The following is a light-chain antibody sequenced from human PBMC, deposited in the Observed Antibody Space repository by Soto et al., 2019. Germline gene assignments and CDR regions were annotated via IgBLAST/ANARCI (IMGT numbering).Light chain of an antibody. J-gene: IGKJ5*01. Sequence: DIQLTQSPSSLSASVGDRVTITCQASQDINNYVNWYQQKPGTAPSLLIYDASSLKPGVPSRFSGSGSGTDFTFTISSLQPEDFATYFCQQSDDLPTFGQGTRLDIK. CDR1: QDINNY. CDR2: DAS. V-gene: IGKV1-33*01. CDR3: QQSDDLPT.